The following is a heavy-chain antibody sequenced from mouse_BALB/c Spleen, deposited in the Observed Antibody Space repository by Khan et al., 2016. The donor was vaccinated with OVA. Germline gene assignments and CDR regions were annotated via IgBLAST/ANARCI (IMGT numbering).Heavy chain of an antibody. V-gene: IGHV2-3*01. CDR3: SKYRGYDAVDY. CDR1: GFSLTSYG. Sequence: QVQLQQSGPGLVAPSQSLSITCTVSGFSLTSYGVSWVRQPPGKGLEWLGVIWGDGNTNFHSALRSRLSISKDNSKSKDFLKLNSLQTDDTATYYCSKYRGYDAVDYWGQGTSVTVAS. J-gene: IGHJ4*01. CDR2: IWGDGNT.